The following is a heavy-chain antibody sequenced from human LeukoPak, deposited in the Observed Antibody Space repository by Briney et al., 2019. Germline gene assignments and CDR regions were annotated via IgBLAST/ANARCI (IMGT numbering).Heavy chain of an antibody. J-gene: IGHJ4*02. Sequence: GGSLRLSCAASGFIFNDYAMSWVRQVPGKGLECVSVISASGGKTYYADSVKGRFTISRDTSKTTISLQMNSLRVEDSAVYYCAKWTRTTLFRGDLARFDSWGQGTLVTVSS. CDR2: ISASGGKT. V-gene: IGHV3-23*01. CDR3: AKWTRTTLFRGDLARFDS. D-gene: IGHD3-10*01. CDR1: GFIFNDYA.